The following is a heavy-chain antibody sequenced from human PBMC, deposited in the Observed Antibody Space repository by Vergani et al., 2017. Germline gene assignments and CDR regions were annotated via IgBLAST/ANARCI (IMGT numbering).Heavy chain of an antibody. D-gene: IGHD1-1*01. CDR1: GFTSSYYG. V-gene: IGHV3-30*03. CDR3: ATKSXGTPGCQIEYFRE. CDR2: ISYDGTQN. Sequence: QVHLVESGGGVVQPGRSLRLSCVVSGFTSSYYGMHWVRQAPGKGLEWVAVISYDGTQNYYADSVKGRFTISRDNSKSTLYLQMNSLRTKDTAVYYCATKSXGTPGCQIEYFREWGQGTLVTVSS. J-gene: IGHJ1*01.